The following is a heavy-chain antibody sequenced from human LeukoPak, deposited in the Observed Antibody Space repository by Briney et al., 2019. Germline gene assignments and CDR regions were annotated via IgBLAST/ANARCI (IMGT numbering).Heavy chain of an antibody. J-gene: IGHJ4*02. CDR1: GYTFTSYA. CDR3: ARAYEWELLWFGELFPDY. Sequence: VASVKVSCKASGYTFTSYAMHWVRQAPGQRLEWMGWINAGNGNTKYSQEFQGRVTITRDTSASTAYMELSSLRSEDTAVYYCARAYEWELLWFGELFPDYWGQGTLVTVSS. CDR2: INAGNGNT. V-gene: IGHV1-3*01. D-gene: IGHD3-10*01.